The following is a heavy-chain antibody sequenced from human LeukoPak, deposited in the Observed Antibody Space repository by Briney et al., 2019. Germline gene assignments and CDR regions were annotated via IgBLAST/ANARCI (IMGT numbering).Heavy chain of an antibody. Sequence: SVKVSCKASGFTFTSSAVQWVRQARGQRLEWIGWIVVGSGNTNYAQKFQERVTITRDMSTSTAYMELSSLRSEDTAVYYRAASSSSWYKPLDYWGQGTLVTVSS. V-gene: IGHV1-58*01. CDR1: GFTFTSSA. CDR3: AASSSSWYKPLDY. CDR2: IVVGSGNT. D-gene: IGHD6-13*01. J-gene: IGHJ4*02.